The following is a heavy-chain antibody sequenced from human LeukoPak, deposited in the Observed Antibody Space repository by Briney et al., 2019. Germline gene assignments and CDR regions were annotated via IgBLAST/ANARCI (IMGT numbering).Heavy chain of an antibody. CDR3: ARESPVGAIDY. D-gene: IGHD1-26*01. CDR1: GGSISSYY. V-gene: IGHV4-59*01. J-gene: IGHJ4*02. Sequence: SETLSLTCTVSGGSISSYYWSWVRQPPGKGLEWIGYIYNSGSTKYNPSLKSRVTISVDTSKNQFSLNLSSVTAADTAVYYCARESPVGAIDYWGQGILVTVSS. CDR2: IYNSGST.